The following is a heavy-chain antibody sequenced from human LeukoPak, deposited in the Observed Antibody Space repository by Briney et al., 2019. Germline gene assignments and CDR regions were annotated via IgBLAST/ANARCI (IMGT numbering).Heavy chain of an antibody. CDR3: ATPTPYGGLPDPAFDI. V-gene: IGHV1-69-2*01. D-gene: IGHD4-23*01. CDR1: GYTFTDYY. CDR2: VDPEDGET. J-gene: IGHJ3*02. Sequence: GATVKISCKASGYTFTDYYMHWVQQAPGKGLEWMGRVDPEDGETIYAEKFQGRVTITADTSTDTAYMELSSLRSEDTAVYYCATPTPYGGLPDPAFDIWGQGAMVTVSS.